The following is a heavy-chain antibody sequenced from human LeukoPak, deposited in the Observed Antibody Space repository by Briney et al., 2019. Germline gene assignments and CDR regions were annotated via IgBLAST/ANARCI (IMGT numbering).Heavy chain of an antibody. D-gene: IGHD6-6*01. CDR2: IYYSGST. J-gene: IGHJ4*02. V-gene: IGHV4-59*01. CDR3: ARTVEYSSSSQAFDY. CDR1: GGSISSYY. Sequence: SETLSLTCTVSGGSISSYYWSWIRQPPGKGLEWVGYIYYSGSTNYNPSLKSRVTISVDTSKNQFSLKLSSVTAADTAVYYCARTVEYSSSSQAFDYWGQGTLVTVSS.